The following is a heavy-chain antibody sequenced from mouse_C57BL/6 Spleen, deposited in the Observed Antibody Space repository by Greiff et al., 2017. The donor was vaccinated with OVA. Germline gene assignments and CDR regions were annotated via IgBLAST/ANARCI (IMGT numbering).Heavy chain of an antibody. CDR3: ANGIKDYDEDAMDY. Sequence: QVQLQQSGAELVKPGASVKLSCKASGYTFTSYWMHWVKQRPGQGLEWIGMIHPNSGSTNYNEKFKSKATLTVDKSSSTAYMQLSSLTSEDSAVYYCANGIKDYDEDAMDYWGQGTSVTVSS. J-gene: IGHJ4*01. CDR1: GYTFTSYW. V-gene: IGHV1-64*01. D-gene: IGHD2-4*01. CDR2: IHPNSGST.